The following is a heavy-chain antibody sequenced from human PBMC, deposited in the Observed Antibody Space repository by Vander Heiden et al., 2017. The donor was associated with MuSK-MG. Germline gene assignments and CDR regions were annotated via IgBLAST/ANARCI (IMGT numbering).Heavy chain of an antibody. CDR2: ISGSGGST. D-gene: IGHD4-17*01. CDR1: GFTFSSYA. J-gene: IGHJ6*02. CDR3: AKWGLRWFVVYYYGMDV. V-gene: IGHV3-23*01. Sequence: EVQLLESGGGLVQPGGSLRLSCAASGFTFSSYAMSWVRQAPGKGLEWVAAISGSGGSTYYADSVKGRFTISRDNSKNTLYLQMNSLRAEDTAVYYCAKWGLRWFVVYYYGMDVWGQGTTVTVSS.